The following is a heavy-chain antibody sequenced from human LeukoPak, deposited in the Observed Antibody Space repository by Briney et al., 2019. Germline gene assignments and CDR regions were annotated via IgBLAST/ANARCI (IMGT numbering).Heavy chain of an antibody. CDR1: GGSISSGDYY. J-gene: IGHJ3*02. CDR2: IYHSGST. D-gene: IGHD2-15*01. V-gene: IGHV4-30-4*01. Sequence: PSETLSLTCAVSGGSISSGDYYWSWIRQPPGKGLEWIGYIYHSGSTYYNPSLKSRVTISVDTSKNQFSLKLSSVTAADTAVYYCARDSPEYCSGGSCYSAGAFDIWGQGTMVTVSS. CDR3: ARDSPEYCSGGSCYSAGAFDI.